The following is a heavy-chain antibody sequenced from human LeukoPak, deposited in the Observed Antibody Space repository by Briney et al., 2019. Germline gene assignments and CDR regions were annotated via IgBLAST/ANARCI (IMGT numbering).Heavy chain of an antibody. CDR3: ATNILVRDIINWFDP. D-gene: IGHD3-10*01. CDR1: GHSFADYY. J-gene: IGHJ5*02. V-gene: IGHV1-2*02. CDR2: IKPNSGDT. Sequence: VASVKVSCKASGHSFADYYMHWVRQAPGQGLEWMGWIKPNSGDTRSAQKFQGRVIMTRDTSTGTAYMELSSLRYDDTAVYYCATNILVRDIINWFDPWGQGTLVTVSS.